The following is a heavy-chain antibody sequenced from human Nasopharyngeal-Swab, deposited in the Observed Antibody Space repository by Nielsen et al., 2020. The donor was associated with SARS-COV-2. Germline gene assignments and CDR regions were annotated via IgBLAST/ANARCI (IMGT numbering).Heavy chain of an antibody. J-gene: IGHJ4*02. D-gene: IGHD4-17*01. CDR1: GSTFSGYA. CDR3: ALSRDYGTFNY. V-gene: IGHV3-23*03. CDR2: FYSGGSST. Sequence: GGSLRLSCAASGSTFSGYAMTWVRQAPGKGLEWVSTFYSGGSSTFYAEPVKGRFTISRDNAKNTLYLQMNSLRVEDTAEYYCALSRDYGTFNYWGQGTLVTVPS.